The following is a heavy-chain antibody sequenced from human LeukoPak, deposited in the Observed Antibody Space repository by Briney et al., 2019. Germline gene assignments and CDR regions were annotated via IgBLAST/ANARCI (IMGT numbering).Heavy chain of an antibody. V-gene: IGHV1-2*02. CDR2: INPKSGGT. J-gene: IGHJ5*01. Sequence: ASVTVSCMASVYTFTVYSMHWVRQAPGQGLEWMGCINPKSGGTSYAQMFQGRVTMTRDTSLSTSCMELRRLRSDDTAVYYCARGGDGIAVAATLDWLASGGQGPLVTVSS. CDR1: VYTFTVYS. D-gene: IGHD6-19*01. CDR3: ARGGDGIAVAATLDWLAS.